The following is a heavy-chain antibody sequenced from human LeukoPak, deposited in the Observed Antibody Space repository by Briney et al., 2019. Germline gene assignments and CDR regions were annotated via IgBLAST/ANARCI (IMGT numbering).Heavy chain of an antibody. J-gene: IGHJ3*02. Sequence: GGSLRLSCEASGFTFSSYPMDWVRQAPGKGLEWVAIISDDGTNRYYADSVKGRFTISRDDSNNAVYLQMNSLRVDDTAIYFCARGKFFDIWGQGTMVTVSS. CDR2: ISDDGTNR. CDR3: ARGKFFDI. CDR1: GFTFSSYP. V-gene: IGHV3-30-3*01.